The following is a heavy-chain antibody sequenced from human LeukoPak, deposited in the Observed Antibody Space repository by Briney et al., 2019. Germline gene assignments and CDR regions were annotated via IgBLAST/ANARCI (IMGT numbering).Heavy chain of an antibody. CDR3: AKSNAWDWFDP. Sequence: SETLSLTCAVSGGSITSSNWWSWVRQPPGKGLEWIGEIYYTGNTNYNPTLKSRVTISVDKSNNQFSLNLSSVTAADTAVYYCAKSNAWDWFDPWGQGTLVTVSS. V-gene: IGHV4-4*02. D-gene: IGHD4-11*01. CDR1: GGSITSSNW. CDR2: IYYTGNT. J-gene: IGHJ5*02.